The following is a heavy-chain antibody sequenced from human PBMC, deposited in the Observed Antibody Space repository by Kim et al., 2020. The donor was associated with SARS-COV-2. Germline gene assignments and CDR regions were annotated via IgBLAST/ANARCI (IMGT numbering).Heavy chain of an antibody. J-gene: IGHJ5*02. CDR1: GGSISSYY. Sequence: SETLSLTCTVSGGSISSYYWSWIRQPPGKGLEWIGYIYYSGSTNYNPSLKSGVTISVDTSKNQFSLKLSSVTAADTAVYYCARSMFAGWFDPWGQGTLVTVSS. D-gene: IGHD3-16*01. CDR3: ARSMFAGWFDP. CDR2: IYYSGST. V-gene: IGHV4-59*01.